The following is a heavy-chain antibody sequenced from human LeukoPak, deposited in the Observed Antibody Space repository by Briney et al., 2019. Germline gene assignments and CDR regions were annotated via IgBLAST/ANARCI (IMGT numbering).Heavy chain of an antibody. CDR2: ISGSGINT. CDR3: AKGGYKTPFDY. CDR1: GFTFSSYA. Sequence: PGGSLRLSCAASGFTFSSYAMSWVRQAPGKGLEWVSDISGSGINTYYADSVKGRFTISRDNSKNTLYLQMNSLRAEDTAVYYRAKGGYKTPFDYWGQGTLVTVSS. J-gene: IGHJ4*02. D-gene: IGHD5-18*01. V-gene: IGHV3-23*01.